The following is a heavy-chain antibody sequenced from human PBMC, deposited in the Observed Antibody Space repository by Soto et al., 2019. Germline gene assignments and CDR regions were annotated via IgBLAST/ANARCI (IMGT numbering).Heavy chain of an antibody. J-gene: IGHJ6*02. CDR1: GYSFTSYW. CDR3: ARGDYGGRQLFYYYYGMDV. CDR2: IYPGDSDT. V-gene: IGHV5-51*01. Sequence: PGESLKISCKGSGYSFTSYWIGWVRQMPGKGLEWMGIIYPGDSDTRYSPSFQGQVTISADKSISTAYLQWSSLKASDTAMYYCARGDYGGRQLFYYYYGMDVWGQGTKVTVSS. D-gene: IGHD4-17*01.